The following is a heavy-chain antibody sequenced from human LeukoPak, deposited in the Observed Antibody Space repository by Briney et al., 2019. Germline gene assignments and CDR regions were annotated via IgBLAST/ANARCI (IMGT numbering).Heavy chain of an antibody. J-gene: IGHJ6*03. CDR1: GYSFTDYY. CDR3: ARGGHYYSYSMDV. V-gene: IGHV1-2*02. CDR2: INPDSGGT. Sequence: GASVKVSCKASGYSFTDYYMHWVRQAPGQGLESMGWINPDSGGTNYPLKFQGRVTMTRDTSISTAYMELSRLRSDDTAVYYCARGGHYYSYSMDVWGKGTTVTVSS.